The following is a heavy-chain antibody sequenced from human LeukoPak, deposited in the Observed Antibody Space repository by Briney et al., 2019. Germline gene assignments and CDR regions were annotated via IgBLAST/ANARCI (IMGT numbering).Heavy chain of an antibody. J-gene: IGHJ3*02. V-gene: IGHV3-7*01. CDR1: GFTFSSYW. D-gene: IGHD3-16*01. CDR2: IKQDGSEK. Sequence: GGSLRLSCAASGFTFSSYWMSWVRQAPGKGLEWVANIKQDGSEKYYVDSVKGRFTISRDNAENSLYLQMNSLRAEDTAVYYCARNLWGRTFDIWGQGTMVTVSS. CDR3: ARNLWGRTFDI.